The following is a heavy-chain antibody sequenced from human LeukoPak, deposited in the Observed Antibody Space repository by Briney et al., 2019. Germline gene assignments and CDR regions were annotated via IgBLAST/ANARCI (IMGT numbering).Heavy chain of an antibody. Sequence: GGSLRLSCAASGFIFSNYWMIWVRQAPGKGLEWVSDISSSRSYTNYADSVEGRFTISRDNAKNSLYLQMNSLRADDTAVYYCASGGGGMVIGDYWGQGTLVTVSS. V-gene: IGHV3-11*06. CDR1: GFIFSNYW. CDR2: ISSSRSYT. D-gene: IGHD3-16*01. J-gene: IGHJ4*02. CDR3: ASGGGGMVIGDY.